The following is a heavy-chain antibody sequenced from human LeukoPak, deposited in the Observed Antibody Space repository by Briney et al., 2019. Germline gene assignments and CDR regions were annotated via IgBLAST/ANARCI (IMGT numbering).Heavy chain of an antibody. Sequence: PSETLSLTCTVSGGSISSYYWSWIRQPPGKGLEWIGYIYYSGSTNYNPSLKSRVIISVDTSKNQFSLKLSSVTAADTAVYYCARYIAVAGTVDYWGQGTLVTVSS. V-gene: IGHV4-59*01. CDR2: IYYSGST. CDR3: ARYIAVAGTVDY. J-gene: IGHJ4*02. CDR1: GGSISSYY. D-gene: IGHD6-19*01.